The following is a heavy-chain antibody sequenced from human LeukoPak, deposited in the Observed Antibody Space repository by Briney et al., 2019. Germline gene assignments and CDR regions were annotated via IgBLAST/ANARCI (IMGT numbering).Heavy chain of an antibody. CDR3: ARLGSVKWELHYYYYYGMDV. Sequence: KTGGSLRLSCAASGFTFSTYSMNWVRQAPGKGLEWVSSISSSSSYIYYADSVKGRFTISRDNAKNSLYLQMNSLRAEDTAVYYCARLGSVKWELHYYYYYGMDVWGQGTTATVSS. D-gene: IGHD1-26*01. J-gene: IGHJ6*02. CDR1: GFTFSTYS. V-gene: IGHV3-21*01. CDR2: ISSSSSYI.